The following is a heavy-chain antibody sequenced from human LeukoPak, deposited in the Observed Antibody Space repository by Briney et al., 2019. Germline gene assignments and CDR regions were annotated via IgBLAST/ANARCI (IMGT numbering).Heavy chain of an antibody. V-gene: IGHV3-7*01. CDR3: TREAA. Sequence: GGSLILSCAASGFTFSRYWMSWVRQAPGKGLEWVANIKEDGSEKYYVDSVRGRFTISRDNAKNSLYLQMNSLRVDDTAMYYCTREAAWGRGTLVTVSS. J-gene: IGHJ5*02. CDR2: IKEDGSEK. CDR1: GFTFSRYW.